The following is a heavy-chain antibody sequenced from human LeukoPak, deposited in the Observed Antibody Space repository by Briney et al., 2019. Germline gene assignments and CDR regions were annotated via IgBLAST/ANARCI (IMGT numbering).Heavy chain of an antibody. Sequence: GGSLRLSCAASGFTFRSYWMGWVRQAPGKGLEWVANIKQDGSEKNYVDSVKGRFTISRDNAKNSLYLQMNSLRAEDTAVYYCASGLELDYWGQGTLVTVSS. CDR3: ASGLELDY. V-gene: IGHV3-7*03. J-gene: IGHJ4*02. CDR2: IKQDGSEK. CDR1: GFTFRSYW.